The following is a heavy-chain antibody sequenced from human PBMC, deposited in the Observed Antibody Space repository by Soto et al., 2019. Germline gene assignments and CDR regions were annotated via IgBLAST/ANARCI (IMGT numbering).Heavy chain of an antibody. Sequence: PGESLKISCQGSGYSFTSYWISWVRQMPGKGLEWMGRIDPSDSYTNYSPSFQGHVTISADKSISTAYLQWSSLKASDTAMFYCASAHYYDSSGPTGNWFDPWGQGTLVTV. V-gene: IGHV5-10-1*01. CDR1: GYSFTSYW. CDR3: ASAHYYDSSGPTGNWFDP. J-gene: IGHJ5*02. D-gene: IGHD3-22*01. CDR2: IDPSDSYT.